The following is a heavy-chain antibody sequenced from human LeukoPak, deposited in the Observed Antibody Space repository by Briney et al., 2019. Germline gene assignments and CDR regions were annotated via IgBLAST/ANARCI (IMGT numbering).Heavy chain of an antibody. Sequence: SETLSLTCTVSGGSISSGSYYWSWIRQPAGKVLEWIGRNYTSGSTYYNPSLKSRVTITVDTSKNQFSLKLSSVTAADTAVYYCARDVVVVAATHWFDPWGQGTLVTVSS. D-gene: IGHD2-15*01. CDR3: ARDVVVVAATHWFDP. CDR1: GGSISSGSYY. J-gene: IGHJ5*02. V-gene: IGHV4-61*02. CDR2: NYTSGST.